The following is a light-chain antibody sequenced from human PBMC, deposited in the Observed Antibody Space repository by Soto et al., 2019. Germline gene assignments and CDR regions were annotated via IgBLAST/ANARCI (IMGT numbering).Light chain of an antibody. CDR2: DVN. Sequence: QSVVTQPASVSGSPGQSITISCTGTSSDVGGYNYVSWYQHHPGKAPKLMIYDVNFRPAGVSNRFSGSKSGNTASLTISGLQPEDEADYYCSSYTTSNTRQIVFGTGTKLTVL. CDR1: SSDVGGYNY. J-gene: IGLJ1*01. CDR3: SSYTTSNTRQIV. V-gene: IGLV2-14*03.